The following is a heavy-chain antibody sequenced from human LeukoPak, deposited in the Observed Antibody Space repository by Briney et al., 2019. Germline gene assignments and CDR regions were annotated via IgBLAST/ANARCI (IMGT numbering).Heavy chain of an antibody. CDR3: ARARIVTFGGVIVSNPIDY. J-gene: IGHJ4*02. V-gene: IGHV1-18*01. Sequence: GASVKVSCKASGYTFTSYGISWVRQAPGQGLEWMGWISAYNGNTNYAQKLQGRVTMTTDTSTSTAYMELRSLRSDDTAVHYCARARIVTFGGVIVSNPIDYWGQGTLVTVSS. CDR2: ISAYNGNT. D-gene: IGHD3-16*02. CDR1: GYTFTSYG.